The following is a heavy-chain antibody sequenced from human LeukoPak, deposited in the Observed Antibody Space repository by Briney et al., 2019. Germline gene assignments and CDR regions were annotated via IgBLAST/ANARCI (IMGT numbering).Heavy chain of an antibody. V-gene: IGHV3-53*01. Sequence: GGSLRLSCAASGFTVSSNCMSWVRQAPGKGLEWVSVIYSGGSTYYADSVKGRFTISRDNSKNTLYLQMNSLRAEDTAVYYCARESYYYDTSAPVYWGQGTLVTVSS. D-gene: IGHD3-22*01. CDR1: GFTVSSNC. J-gene: IGHJ4*02. CDR3: ARESYYYDTSAPVY. CDR2: IYSGGST.